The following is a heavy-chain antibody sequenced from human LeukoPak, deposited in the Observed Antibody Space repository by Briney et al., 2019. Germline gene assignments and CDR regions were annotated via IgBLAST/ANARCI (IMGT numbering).Heavy chain of an antibody. Sequence: HPGRSLRLSCAASGFTFSSYGMHWVRQAPGKGLEWVAVIWYDGSNKYYADSVKGRFTISRDNSKNTLYLQMNSPRAEDTAVYYCARTPGKGYDSKDAGYFDYWGQGTLVTVSS. CDR3: ARTPGKGYDSKDAGYFDY. CDR1: GFTFSSYG. V-gene: IGHV3-33*01. D-gene: IGHD3-22*01. J-gene: IGHJ4*02. CDR2: IWYDGSNK.